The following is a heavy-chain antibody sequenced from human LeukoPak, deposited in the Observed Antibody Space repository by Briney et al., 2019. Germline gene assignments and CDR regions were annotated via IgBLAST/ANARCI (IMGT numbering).Heavy chain of an antibody. J-gene: IGHJ4*02. CDR3: ARGEGQWLARDY. Sequence: ASVKVSCKTSGYTFSNYYIHWVRQAPGQGLEWMGTINPSSGSPSYAQKFQGRVTMTRDMSTSTVYMELSSLRSEDTAVYYCARGEGQWLARDYWGQGTLVTVSS. CDR2: INPSSGSP. V-gene: IGHV1-46*01. CDR1: GYTFSNYY. D-gene: IGHD6-19*01.